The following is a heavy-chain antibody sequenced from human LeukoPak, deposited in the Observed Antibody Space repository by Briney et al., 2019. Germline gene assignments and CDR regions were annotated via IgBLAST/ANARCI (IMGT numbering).Heavy chain of an antibody. CDR3: AKGGGWYYFDY. D-gene: IGHD6-19*01. V-gene: IGHV3-23*01. Sequence: PGGSLRLSCAASGFSFSTYAMTWVRQAPGKGLEWVSVISGSGGSTSYADSVKGRFTISRDNSKNTLYLQMNSLRAEDTAVYYCAKGGGWYYFDYWGQGTLVTVSS. CDR2: ISGSGGST. CDR1: GFSFSTYA. J-gene: IGHJ4*02.